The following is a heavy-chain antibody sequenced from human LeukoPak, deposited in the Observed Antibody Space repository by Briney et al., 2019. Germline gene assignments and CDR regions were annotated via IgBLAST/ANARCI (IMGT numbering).Heavy chain of an antibody. Sequence: SETLSLTCAVYGGSFSGYYWSWIRKPPGKGLEWIGEINHSGSTYYNPSLKSRVTISVDTSKNQFSLKLSSVTAADTAVYYCARVSSYGFYYWGQGTLVTVSS. CDR3: ARVSSYGFYY. CDR1: GGSFSGYY. CDR2: INHSGST. D-gene: IGHD5-18*01. V-gene: IGHV4-34*01. J-gene: IGHJ4*02.